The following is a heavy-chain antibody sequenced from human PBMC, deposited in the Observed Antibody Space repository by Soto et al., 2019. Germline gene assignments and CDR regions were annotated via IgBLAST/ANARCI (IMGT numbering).Heavy chain of an antibody. Sequence: QVPLVQSGAEVKKPGSSVKVSCKASGGTFSSYAISWVRQAPGQGLEWMGGIIPIFGTANYAQKFQGRVTITADESTSTAYMELSSLRSEDTAVYYCARDLATTYYYDSSGTPPGYWGQGTLVTVSS. CDR1: GGTFSSYA. CDR2: IIPIFGTA. CDR3: ARDLATTYYYDSSGTPPGY. J-gene: IGHJ4*02. D-gene: IGHD3-22*01. V-gene: IGHV1-69*01.